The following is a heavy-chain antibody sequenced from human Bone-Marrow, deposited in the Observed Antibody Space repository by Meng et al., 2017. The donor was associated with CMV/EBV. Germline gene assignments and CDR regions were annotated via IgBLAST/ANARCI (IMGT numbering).Heavy chain of an antibody. CDR1: GDTFSNYT. CDR3: ARARTGGAGSFDY. Sequence: SVKVSCKASGDTFSNYTISWVRQAPGQGLEWMARIIPIPAMANYAQEFQGRVTITADKSTSTVYMELRSLTSEDTAVYFCARARTGGAGSFDYWGHGTLVTVSS. D-gene: IGHD2-8*02. V-gene: IGHV1-69*02. CDR2: IIPIPAMA. J-gene: IGHJ4*03.